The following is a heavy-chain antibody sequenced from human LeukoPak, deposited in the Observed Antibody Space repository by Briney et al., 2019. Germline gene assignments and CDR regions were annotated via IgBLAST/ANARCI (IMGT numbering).Heavy chain of an antibody. D-gene: IGHD2-15*01. Sequence: GGSLRLSCAASGFTFSSYAMSWVRQAPGKGLEWVSAISGIGGSTYYADSVKGRFTISRDNSKNTLYLQMNSLRAEDTAVYYCAKDPRYCSGGSCFKTDPSFDYWGQGTLVTVSS. V-gene: IGHV3-23*01. CDR3: AKDPRYCSGGSCFKTDPSFDY. CDR2: ISGIGGST. J-gene: IGHJ4*02. CDR1: GFTFSSYA.